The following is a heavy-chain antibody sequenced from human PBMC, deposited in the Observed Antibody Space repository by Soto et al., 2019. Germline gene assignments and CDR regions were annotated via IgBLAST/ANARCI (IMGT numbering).Heavy chain of an antibody. D-gene: IGHD2-21*02. CDR3: ATDRGDGPFDY. Sequence: QAQLVESGGGVVQPGRSLRLSCAASGFTFSSYEMHWVRQAPGKGLEWVAVIRNDGSHQYYADSVKGRFTISRDNCRNTLYLQMDSLRAEETAVYFCATDRGDGPFDYWGRGTLVTVSS. CDR2: IRNDGSHQ. CDR1: GFTFSSYE. J-gene: IGHJ4*02. V-gene: IGHV3-33*01.